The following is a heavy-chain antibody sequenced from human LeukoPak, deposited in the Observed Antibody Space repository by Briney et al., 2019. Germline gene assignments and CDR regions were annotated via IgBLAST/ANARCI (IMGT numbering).Heavy chain of an antibody. J-gene: IGHJ4*02. D-gene: IGHD6-19*01. V-gene: IGHV4-39*07. CDR1: GDSIRSNNYY. Sequence: SETLSLACTVSGDSIRSNNYYWGWIRQPPGKGLEWIGSIYDTGSTFYNPSLKSRVIISVDTSKNQFSLKLSSVTASDTAVYYCARLPYSSGWYVYWGQGILVTVSS. CDR2: IYDTGST. CDR3: ARLPYSSGWYVY.